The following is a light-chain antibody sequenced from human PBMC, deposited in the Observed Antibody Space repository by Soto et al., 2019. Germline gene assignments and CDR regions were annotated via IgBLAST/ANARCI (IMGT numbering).Light chain of an antibody. CDR3: QSYDSSLSGVV. V-gene: IGLV1-40*01. CDR1: SSNIGAGYD. J-gene: IGLJ2*01. Sequence: QSVLTQPPSVSGAPGQRVTISCTGRSSNIGAGYDVHWYQQLPGTAPKLLIYGNSNRPSGVPDRFSGSKSGTSASLAITGLQAEDVADYYCQSYDSSLSGVVFGGGTKLTV. CDR2: GNS.